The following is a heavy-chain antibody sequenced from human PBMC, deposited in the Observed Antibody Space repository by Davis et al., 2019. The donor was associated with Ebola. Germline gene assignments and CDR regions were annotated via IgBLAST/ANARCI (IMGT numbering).Heavy chain of an antibody. D-gene: IGHD3-10*02. Sequence: PGGSLRLSCAASGFTFNTYAMSWVRQAPGRGPEWVSGMSGSGDRTNYADSVRGRFTISRDNSKNTLYLQLDRLRVEDTATYYCTTSYVGIVYASDVWGQGSKVVVSS. CDR2: MSGSGDRT. CDR3: TTSYVGIVYASDV. CDR1: GFTFNTYA. J-gene: IGHJ3*01. V-gene: IGHV3-23*01.